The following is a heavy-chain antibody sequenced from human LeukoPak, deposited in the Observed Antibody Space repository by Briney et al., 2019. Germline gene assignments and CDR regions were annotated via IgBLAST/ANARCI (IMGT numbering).Heavy chain of an antibody. J-gene: IGHJ3*02. CDR2: INHSGST. Sequence: SETLSLTCAVYGGSFSGYYWSWIRQPPGKGLEWIGEINHSGSTNYNPSLKSRVTISVDTSKNQFSLKLSSVTAADTAVYYCARRGYSGYDLVLFGAFDIWGQGTMVTVSS. D-gene: IGHD5-12*01. CDR1: GGSFSGYY. CDR3: ARRGYSGYDLVLFGAFDI. V-gene: IGHV4-34*01.